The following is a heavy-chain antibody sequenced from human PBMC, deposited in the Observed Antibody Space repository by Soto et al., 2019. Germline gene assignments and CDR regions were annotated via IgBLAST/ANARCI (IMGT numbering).Heavy chain of an antibody. J-gene: IGHJ6*02. CDR2: INHSGST. D-gene: IGHD6-13*01. Sequence: PSETLSLTCAVYGGSFSGYYWSWIRQPPGKGLEWIGEINHSGSTNYNPSLKSRVTISVDTSKNQFSLKLSSVTAADTAVYYCARFPVSYSSSWYGRYYGMDVWGQGTTVTVSS. V-gene: IGHV4-34*01. CDR1: GGSFSGYY. CDR3: ARFPVSYSSSWYGRYYGMDV.